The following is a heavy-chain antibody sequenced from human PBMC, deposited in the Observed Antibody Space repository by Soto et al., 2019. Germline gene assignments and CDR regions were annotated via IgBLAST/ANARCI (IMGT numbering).Heavy chain of an antibody. V-gene: IGHV4-59*02. CDR1: GTSVTEFY. CDR3: ARDAIPAH. D-gene: IGHD2-15*01. Sequence: SATLSLPCSVTGTSVTEFYWSWLRQSPGRGVEWIGYIHHSGNTNYNPSLESRVNLSLDKSKNQISLHLSAVTAADTAVYYCARDAIPAHWGQGTRVT. J-gene: IGHJ4*02. CDR2: IHHSGNT.